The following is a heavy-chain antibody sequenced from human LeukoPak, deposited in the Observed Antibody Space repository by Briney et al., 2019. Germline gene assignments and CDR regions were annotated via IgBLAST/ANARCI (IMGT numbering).Heavy chain of an antibody. Sequence: GGSLRLSCAASGFAVRSNYMSWVRQGPGKGLECVSVISNDGDTYYADSVKGRFTISRDDAKNSLDLQMNSLRVEDTAVYYCAAYRGAHHKTFDYWGRGTLVTVSS. D-gene: IGHD1-26*01. CDR3: AAYRGAHHKTFDY. CDR2: ISNDGDT. CDR1: GFAVRSNY. J-gene: IGHJ4*02. V-gene: IGHV3-53*01.